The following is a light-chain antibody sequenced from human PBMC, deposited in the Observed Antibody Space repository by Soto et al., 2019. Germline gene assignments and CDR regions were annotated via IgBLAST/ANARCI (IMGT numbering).Light chain of an antibody. CDR2: EVS. CDR3: SLYTSENTYV. J-gene: IGLJ1*01. V-gene: IGLV2-14*01. Sequence: QSVLTQPASVSGSPGQSITISCTGTSSDVGGYNYVSWYQQHPGKAPKLMIYEVSNRPSGVSNRFSGSKSGNTASLTISGLQAADEVDYYCSLYTSENTYVFGTGTKVTVL. CDR1: SSDVGGYNY.